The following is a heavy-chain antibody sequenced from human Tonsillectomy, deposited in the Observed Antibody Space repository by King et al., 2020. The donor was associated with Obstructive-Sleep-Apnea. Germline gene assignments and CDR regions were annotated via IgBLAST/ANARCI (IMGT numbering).Heavy chain of an antibody. CDR1: GGSFSGYY. J-gene: IGHJ4*02. V-gene: IGHV4-34*01. D-gene: IGHD2-15*01. CDR2: INHSGST. CDR3: ARGLGEDIVVVVAAHFDY. Sequence: VQLQQWGAGLLKPSETLSLTCAVYGGSFSGYYWSWIRQPPGKGLEWSGEINHSGSTNYNPSLKSRVTISVDTSKNQFSLRLSSVTAADTAVYYCARGLGEDIVVVVAAHFDYWGQGTLVTVSS.